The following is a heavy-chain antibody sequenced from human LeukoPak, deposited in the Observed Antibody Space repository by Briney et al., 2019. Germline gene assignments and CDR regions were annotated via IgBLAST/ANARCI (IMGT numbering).Heavy chain of an antibody. Sequence: GGSLRLSCAASGFTFSSYWMGWVRQPPGKGLEWVANIKQEGTEKYYVDSVKGRFTIARDNAKNSLYLQMNSLRAEDTAVFYCARMIMGSVDYWGQGTLVTVSS. D-gene: IGHD1-26*01. CDR3: ARMIMGSVDY. CDR1: GFTFSSYW. J-gene: IGHJ4*02. V-gene: IGHV3-7*01. CDR2: IKQEGTEK.